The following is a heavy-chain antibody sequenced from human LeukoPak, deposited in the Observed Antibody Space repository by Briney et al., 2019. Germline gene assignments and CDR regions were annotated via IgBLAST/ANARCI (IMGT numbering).Heavy chain of an antibody. CDR1: GYTFTSYG. J-gene: IGHJ5*02. D-gene: IGHD3-3*01. CDR3: ARGGATDFWSGYDFNWFDP. V-gene: IGHV1-18*01. Sequence: ASVKVSRKASGYTFTSYGISWVRQAPGQGLEWMGWISAYNGNTNYAQKLQGRVTMTTDTSTSTAYMELRSLRSDDTAVYYCARGGATDFWSGYDFNWFDPWGQGTLVTVSS. CDR2: ISAYNGNT.